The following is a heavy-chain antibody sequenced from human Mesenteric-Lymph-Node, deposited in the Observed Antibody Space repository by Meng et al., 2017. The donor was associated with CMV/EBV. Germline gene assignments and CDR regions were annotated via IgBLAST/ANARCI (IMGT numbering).Heavy chain of an antibody. Sequence: SVKVSCKASGFTFTSSAVQWVRQARGQRLEWIGWIVVGSGNTNYAQKFQERVTITRDMSTSTAYMELSSLRSEDTAMYYCAKDLGDQGSIDYWGQGTLVTVSS. CDR1: GFTFTSSA. D-gene: IGHD2-2*01. V-gene: IGHV1-58*01. CDR2: IVVGSGNT. J-gene: IGHJ4*02. CDR3: AKDLGDQGSIDY.